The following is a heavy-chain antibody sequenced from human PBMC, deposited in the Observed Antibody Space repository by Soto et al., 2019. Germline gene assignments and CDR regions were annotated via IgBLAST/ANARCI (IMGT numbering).Heavy chain of an antibody. J-gene: IGHJ2*01. CDR3: AKVLGSSGWVYWYFDL. CDR1: GYTFTRYV. CDR2: INAGNGNT. Sequence: ASVKVSCKASGYTFTRYVMHWVRQAPGQRLEWMGWINAGNGNTKYSQKFQGRVTITWDTSASTAYMDLSSLRAEDTAVYDCAKVLGSSGWVYWYFDLWGRGTLVTVSS. V-gene: IGHV1-3*01. D-gene: IGHD6-19*01.